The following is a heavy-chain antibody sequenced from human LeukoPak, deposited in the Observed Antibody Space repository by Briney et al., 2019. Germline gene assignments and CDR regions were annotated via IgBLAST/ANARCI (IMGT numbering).Heavy chain of an antibody. CDR3: ARDRVGYGDYVSFDY. V-gene: IGHV3-74*01. J-gene: IGHJ4*02. D-gene: IGHD4-17*01. Sequence: PGGSLRLSCAVSGFTFSSFWMHWVRQAPGKGLVWVSRIDSNGGGTSYPDSVKGRFTISRDNAKNSLYLQMNSLRAEDTAVYYCARDRVGYGDYVSFDYWGQGTLVTVSS. CDR2: IDSNGGGT. CDR1: GFTFSSFW.